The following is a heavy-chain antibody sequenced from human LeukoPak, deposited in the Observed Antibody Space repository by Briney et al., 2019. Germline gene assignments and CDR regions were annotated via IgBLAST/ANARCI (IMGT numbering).Heavy chain of an antibody. Sequence: LGESLKISCKGSGYSFTSYWMGWVRQMPGKGLEWMGIIYPGDSDTRYSPSFQGQVTISADKSISTAYLQWSSLKASDTAMYYCARPDYYDSSGYYYVGAFDIWGQGTMVTVSS. V-gene: IGHV5-51*01. CDR3: ARPDYYDSSGYYYVGAFDI. CDR1: GYSFTSYW. D-gene: IGHD3-22*01. J-gene: IGHJ3*02. CDR2: IYPGDSDT.